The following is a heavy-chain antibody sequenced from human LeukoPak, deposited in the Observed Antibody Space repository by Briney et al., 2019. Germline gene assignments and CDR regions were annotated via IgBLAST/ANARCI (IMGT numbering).Heavy chain of an antibody. V-gene: IGHV3-23*01. D-gene: IGHD3-9*01. CDR1: GFTFSSYA. CDR2: ISGSGGST. J-gene: IGHJ6*02. Sequence: PGGSLRLSCAASGFTFSSYAMSWVRQAPGKGLEWVSAISGSGGSTYYADSVKGRFTISRDNSKNTLYLQMNSLRAEDTAVYYCASRLSLTGSPYYYYYGMDVWGQGTTVTVSS. CDR3: ASRLSLTGSPYYYYYGMDV.